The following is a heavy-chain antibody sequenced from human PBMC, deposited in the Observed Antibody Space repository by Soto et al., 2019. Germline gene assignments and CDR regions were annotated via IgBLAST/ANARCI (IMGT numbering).Heavy chain of an antibody. CDR2: INAGNGNT. J-gene: IGHJ6*02. D-gene: IGHD2-15*01. CDR3: ARDPYCSGGSCYSVGMDV. Sequence: ASVKVSCKASGYTFTSYAMQWVRQAPGQRLEWMGWINAGNGNTKYSQKFQGRVTITRDTSASTAYMELSSLRSEDTAVYYCARDPYCSGGSCYSVGMDVWGQGTTVTVYS. V-gene: IGHV1-3*01. CDR1: GYTFTSYA.